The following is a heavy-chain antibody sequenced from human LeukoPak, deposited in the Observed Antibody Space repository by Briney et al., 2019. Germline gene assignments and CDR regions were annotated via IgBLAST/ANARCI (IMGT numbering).Heavy chain of an antibody. V-gene: IGHV3-53*01. J-gene: IGHJ2*01. D-gene: IGHD3-10*01. CDR1: GFSVGTKY. Sequence: GGSLTLSCAASGFSVGTKYMNWVRQAPGEGLEWVPILYSGGDTYYADSVKGRFTISRDNSRNTLSLQMNSLRVDDTAVYYCTRVGDHYHWYFDLWGRGTLVTVSS. CDR3: TRVGDHYHWYFDL. CDR2: LYSGGDT.